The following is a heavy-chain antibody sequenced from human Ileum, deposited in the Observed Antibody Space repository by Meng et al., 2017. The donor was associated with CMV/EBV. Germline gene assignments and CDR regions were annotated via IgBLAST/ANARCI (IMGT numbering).Heavy chain of an antibody. V-gene: IGHV4-34*01. D-gene: IGHD6-19*01. CDR2: ISHSGYT. CDR1: GGSFGSHY. J-gene: IGHJ4*02. Sequence: SETLSLTCAVYGGSFGSHYWSWIRQSPGKGLEWIGEISHSGYTRYNPSLKSRVSMSLDTSMNQFSLKLTSATAADTAVYFCARSSGVSSGDYWGQGTLVTVSS. CDR3: ARSSGVSSGDY.